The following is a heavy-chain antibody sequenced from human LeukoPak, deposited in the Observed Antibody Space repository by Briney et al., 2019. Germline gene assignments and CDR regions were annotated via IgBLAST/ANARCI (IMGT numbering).Heavy chain of an antibody. CDR2: ISGSGGER. Sequence: GGTLRLSCAASGFTFSNYGMSWVRQAPGKGLQWVSGISGSGGERYYTESVKGRFTISRDNSKNTLYLQMNSLRAEDTAVYYCAKDYYALLWFGEFNRKYYFDYWGQGTLVTVSS. J-gene: IGHJ4*02. D-gene: IGHD3-10*01. CDR3: AKDYYALLWFGEFNRKYYFDY. V-gene: IGHV3-23*01. CDR1: GFTFSNYG.